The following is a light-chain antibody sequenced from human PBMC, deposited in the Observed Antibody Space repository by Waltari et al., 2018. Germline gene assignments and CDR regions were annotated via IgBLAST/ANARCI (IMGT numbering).Light chain of an antibody. Sequence: DIVLTQSPATLSFSPGERATLSCRARQSVSNFIAWYQQKPAQEPRLLIYDASNRATGIPSRFSGSGSETDFNLTISSLEPEDFAVYYCQHRANWPLTFGPGTRVDVK. CDR1: QSVSNF. J-gene: IGKJ3*01. CDR2: DAS. CDR3: QHRANWPLT. V-gene: IGKV3-11*01.